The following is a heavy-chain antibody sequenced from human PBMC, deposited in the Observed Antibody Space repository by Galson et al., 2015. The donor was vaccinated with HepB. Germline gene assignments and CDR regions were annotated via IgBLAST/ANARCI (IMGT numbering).Heavy chain of an antibody. D-gene: IGHD4-17*01. CDR1: GGTFSSYT. V-gene: IGHV1-69*02. CDR2: IIPILGIA. Sequence: SVKVSCKASGGTFSSYTISWVRQAPGQGLEWMGRIIPILGIANYAQKFQGRVTITADKSTSTAYMELSSLRSEDTAVYYCARTAYGDYAPPDYWGQGTLVTASS. J-gene: IGHJ4*02. CDR3: ARTAYGDYAPPDY.